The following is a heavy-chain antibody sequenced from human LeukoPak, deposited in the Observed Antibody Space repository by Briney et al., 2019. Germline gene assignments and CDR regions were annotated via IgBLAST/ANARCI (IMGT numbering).Heavy chain of an antibody. D-gene: IGHD3-22*01. Sequence: GGSLRLSCAASGFTFSSYGMHWVRQAPGKGVEWVAVISYDGSNKYYADSVKGRFTISRDNSKNTLYLQMNSLRAEDTAVYYCAKDGSYYDSSGTNWFDPWGQGTLVTVSS. CDR2: ISYDGSNK. V-gene: IGHV3-30*18. CDR3: AKDGSYYDSSGTNWFDP. CDR1: GFTFSSYG. J-gene: IGHJ5*02.